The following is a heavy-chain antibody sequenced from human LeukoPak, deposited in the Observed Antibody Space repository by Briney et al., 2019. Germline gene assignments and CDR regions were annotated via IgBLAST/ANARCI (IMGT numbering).Heavy chain of an antibody. J-gene: IGHJ4*02. CDR1: RFTFSSYA. CDR2: IRARVGGA. D-gene: IGHD3-9*01. CDR3: AKARRANTIYPTEVIFDY. Sequence: QSGGSLRLSCAASRFTFSSYAMSSVRHAPGKGLEWVSTIRARVGGACYTNSVKGDFTISRDNSKNTVYLQMNNLKAENTAVYYCAKARRANTIYPTEVIFDYWGQGTLVTVSS. V-gene: IGHV3-23*01.